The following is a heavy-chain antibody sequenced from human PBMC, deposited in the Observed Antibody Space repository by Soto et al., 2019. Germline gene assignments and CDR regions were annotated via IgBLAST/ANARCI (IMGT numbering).Heavy chain of an antibody. J-gene: IGHJ6*02. CDR3: ASHCSGGSCYSGYYYGMDV. CDR1: GFTFSSYS. CDR2: ISSSSSYI. V-gene: IGHV3-21*01. Sequence: GGSLRLSCAASGFTFSSYSMNWVRQAPGKGLEWVSSISSSSSYIYYADSVKGRFTISRDNAKNSLYLQMNSLRAEDTAVYYCASHCSGGSCYSGYYYGMDVWGQGTTVTVSS. D-gene: IGHD2-15*01.